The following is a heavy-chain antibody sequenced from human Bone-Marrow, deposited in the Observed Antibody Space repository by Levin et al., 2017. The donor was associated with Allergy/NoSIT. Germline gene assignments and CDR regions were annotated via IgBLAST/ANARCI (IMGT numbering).Heavy chain of an antibody. D-gene: IGHD3-10*01. CDR3: ARDSGTAYSMDV. J-gene: IGHJ6*02. CDR1: GFTLSNYH. V-gene: IGHV3-48*01. CDR2: ISARNEAI. Sequence: GASVKVSCAASGFTLSNYHMDWVRQAPGKGLEWVSYISARNEAIYYSDSVRGRFTISRDNAKNSLYLEMSSLRAEDTAVYYCARDSGTAYSMDVWGQGTTVTISS.